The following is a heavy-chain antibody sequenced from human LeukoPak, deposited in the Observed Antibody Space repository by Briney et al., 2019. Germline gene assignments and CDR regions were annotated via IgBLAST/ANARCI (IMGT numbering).Heavy chain of an antibody. CDR1: GGSFSGYY. D-gene: IGHD2-8*01. Sequence: SETQSLTCAVYGGSFSGYYWSWIRQPPGKGLEWIGEINHSGSTNYNPSLKSRVTISVDTSKNQFSLKLSSVTAADTAVYYCARLRYCTNGVCPWGQGTLVTVSS. CDR3: ARLRYCTNGVCP. V-gene: IGHV4-34*01. CDR2: INHSGST. J-gene: IGHJ5*02.